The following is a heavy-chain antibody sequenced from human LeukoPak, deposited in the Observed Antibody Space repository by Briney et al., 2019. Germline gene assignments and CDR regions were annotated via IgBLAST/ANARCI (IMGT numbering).Heavy chain of an antibody. J-gene: IGHJ6*03. V-gene: IGHV4-59*01. D-gene: IGHD3-10*01. CDR2: IYYSGST. CDR1: GGSISSYY. Sequence: ASETLSLTCTVSGGSISSYYWSWIRQPPGKGLEWIGYIYYSGSTNYNPSLKSRVTISVDTSKNQFSLKLSSVTAADTAVYYCARSPGIDKAYMDVWGKGTTVTVSS. CDR3: ARSPGIDKAYMDV.